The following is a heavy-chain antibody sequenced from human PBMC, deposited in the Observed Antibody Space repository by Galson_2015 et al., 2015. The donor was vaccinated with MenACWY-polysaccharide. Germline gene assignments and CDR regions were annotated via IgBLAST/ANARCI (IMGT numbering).Heavy chain of an antibody. CDR3: AKERPLPGITNYSYGLDC. V-gene: IGHV3-30*18. CDR2: ISYDGSNT. J-gene: IGHJ6*02. CDR1: GFSFSGFG. Sequence: SLRLSCAASGFSFSGFGFSDSAMHWVRQTPGKGLEWLAVISYDGSNTYYADPVKGRFTIARDDSKNTVFLQMHSLRGEDTAVYYRAKERPLPGITNYSYGLDCRGLGTTVPVS.